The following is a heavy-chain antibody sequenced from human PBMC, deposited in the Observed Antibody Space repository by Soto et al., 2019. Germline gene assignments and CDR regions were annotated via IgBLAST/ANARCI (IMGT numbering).Heavy chain of an antibody. CDR1: GFTFSSYW. J-gene: IGHJ6*02. V-gene: IGHV3-7*04. Sequence: GGSLRLFCAASGFTFSSYWMSWVRQAPGKGLEWVANIKQDGSEKYYVDSVKGRFTISRDNAKNSLYLQMNSLRAEDTAVYYCARFYYDSSGYLPSPYYYYYGMDVWGQGTTVTVSS. CDR2: IKQDGSEK. CDR3: ARFYYDSSGYLPSPYYYYYGMDV. D-gene: IGHD3-22*01.